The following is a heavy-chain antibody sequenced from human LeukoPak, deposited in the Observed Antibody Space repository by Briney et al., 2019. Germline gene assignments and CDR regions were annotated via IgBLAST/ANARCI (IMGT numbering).Heavy chain of an antibody. V-gene: IGHV3-21*01. Sequence: GGSLPLSCVASGFTFNTYNMNWVRQAPGKGLEWVSSISSGSSYIYYKDSMKGRFTISRDNARNSLYLQMNSLRAEDTAVYYCARGGTSYQRRDLSAYWGEAWLVTVSS. CDR2: ISSGSSYI. D-gene: IGHD1-1*01. CDR1: GFTFNTYN. CDR3: ARGGTSYQRRDLSAY. J-gene: IGHJ4*01.